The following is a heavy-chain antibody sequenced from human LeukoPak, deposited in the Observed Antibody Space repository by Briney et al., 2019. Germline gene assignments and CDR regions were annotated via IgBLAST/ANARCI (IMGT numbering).Heavy chain of an antibody. Sequence: GSLRLSCAASGFTFSSYAMHWVRQTPGKGLEWVSTISASGDSRHHADSVKGRFAISRDNSRNTLYLQMDSLRAEDTAIYYCAKDPSTLKLTDDYWGQGTLVTVSS. J-gene: IGHJ4*02. CDR1: GFTFSSYA. CDR2: ISASGDSR. V-gene: IGHV3-23*01. D-gene: IGHD5-24*01. CDR3: AKDPSTLKLTDDY.